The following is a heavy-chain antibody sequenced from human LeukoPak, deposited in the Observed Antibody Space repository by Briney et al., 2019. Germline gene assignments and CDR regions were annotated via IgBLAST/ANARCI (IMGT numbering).Heavy chain of an antibody. J-gene: IGHJ6*04. V-gene: IGHV3-30-3*01. Sequence: ASRFTFSSFSXHWVRQAPGKXXEWVAVMSYDGSNKNYADSVKGRFTISRDNSKNTLYLQMNSLRAEDTAVYYCAIVVVPAAEMDVWGKGTTVTVSS. CDR3: AIVVVPAAEMDV. D-gene: IGHD2-2*01. CDR1: RFTFSSFS. CDR2: MSYDGSNK.